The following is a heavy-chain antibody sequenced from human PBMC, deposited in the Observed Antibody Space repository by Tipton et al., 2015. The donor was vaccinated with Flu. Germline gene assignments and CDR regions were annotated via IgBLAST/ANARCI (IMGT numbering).Heavy chain of an antibody. Sequence: TLSLTCTVSGDSINSSSYYWGWIRQPPGEGLEWIGSIYYSGSTYYNPSLESRVTISLDTSKKQFSLKLSSVTAADTAVYYCARQKGGISSGYYYHFDYWGQGTLVTVSS. J-gene: IGHJ4*02. V-gene: IGHV4-39*07. CDR3: ARQKGGISSGYYYHFDY. D-gene: IGHD3-22*01. CDR2: IYYSGST. CDR1: GDSINSSSYY.